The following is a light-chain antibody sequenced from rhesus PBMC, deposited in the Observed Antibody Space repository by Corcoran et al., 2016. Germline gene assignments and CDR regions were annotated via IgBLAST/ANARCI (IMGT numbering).Light chain of an antibody. CDR3: LQSSNWPLT. V-gene: IGKV3-24*04. CDR1: QSVSSY. J-gene: IGKJ4*01. CDR2: GAS. Sequence: EIVMTQSPATLALSPGERATLSCRASQSVSSYLAWYQQKPGQAPRPLIYGASSRATGIPDRFSGSGSGTEFTLTISSLGPEDVGVYFCLQSSNWPLTFGGGTKVELK.